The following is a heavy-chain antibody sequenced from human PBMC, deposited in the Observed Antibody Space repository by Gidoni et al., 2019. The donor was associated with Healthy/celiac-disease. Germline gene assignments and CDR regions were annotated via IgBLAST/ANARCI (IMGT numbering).Heavy chain of an antibody. J-gene: IGHJ4*02. Sequence: QVQLVQSGAEVKKPGSSVTVSCKASGGTFSSYTISWVRQAPGQGLEWMGRIIPILGIANYAQKCQGRVTITADKATSTAYMELSSLRSEDTAVYYCARLELSGGSSRSDYWGQGTLVTVSS. CDR3: ARLELSGGSSRSDY. D-gene: IGHD2-15*01. CDR1: GGTFSSYT. CDR2: IIPILGIA. V-gene: IGHV1-69*02.